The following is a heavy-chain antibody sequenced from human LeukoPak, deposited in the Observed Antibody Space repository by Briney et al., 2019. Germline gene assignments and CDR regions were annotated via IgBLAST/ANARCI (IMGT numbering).Heavy chain of an antibody. V-gene: IGHV1-18*01. CDR2: FSAYNGDT. D-gene: IGHD3-10*01. CDR3: VRGFGTYFYFQH. CDR1: GYTFTSHG. Sequence: ASVKVSCKASGYTFTSHGFSWVRQAPGQGLEWVGWFSAYNGDTRYAQKLQGRVTVTTDTSTSTTYMELRGLRSDDTAVYYCVRGFGTYFYFQHWGQGTLVTVSS. J-gene: IGHJ1*01.